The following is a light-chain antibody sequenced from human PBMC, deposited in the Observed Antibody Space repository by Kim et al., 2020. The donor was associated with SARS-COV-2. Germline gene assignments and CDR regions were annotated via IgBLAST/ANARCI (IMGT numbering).Light chain of an antibody. V-gene: IGKV3-20*01. Sequence: ENVLTQSPGTLSFSPGERASLSCKASQTITSNYLAWYQQRPGQAPRLLIYGASNRATGIADRFSGSGSETDLSLTISRLEPEDFAVYYCQQYSSLPLTFGQGTRLEIK. CDR3: QQYSSLPLT. CDR2: GAS. CDR1: QTITSNY. J-gene: IGKJ5*01.